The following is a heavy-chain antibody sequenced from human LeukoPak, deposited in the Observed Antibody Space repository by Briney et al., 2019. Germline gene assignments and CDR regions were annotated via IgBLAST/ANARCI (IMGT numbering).Heavy chain of an antibody. CDR2: IRYDGSNK. V-gene: IGHV3-30*02. CDR3: AKDLLLPGYSSGWPLDY. CDR1: GFTFSSYG. D-gene: IGHD6-19*01. J-gene: IGHJ4*02. Sequence: PGGSLRLSCAASGFTFSSYGMHWVRQAPGKGLEWVAFIRYDGSNKYYADSVKGRFTISRDNSKNTLYLQMNSLRAEDTAVYYCAKDLLLPGYSSGWPLDYWGQGTLVTVSS.